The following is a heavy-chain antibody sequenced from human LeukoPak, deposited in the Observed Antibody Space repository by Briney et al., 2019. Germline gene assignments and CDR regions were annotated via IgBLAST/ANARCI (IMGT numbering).Heavy chain of an antibody. J-gene: IGHJ4*02. Sequence: SETLSLTCTVSGGSISSYYWSWIRQPPGKGLEWIGYIYYSGSTNYNPSLKSRVTISVDTSKNQFSLKLSSVTAADTAGYYCARRGGGYAVGLFDYWGQGALVTVSS. CDR1: GGSISSYY. V-gene: IGHV4-59*08. D-gene: IGHD5-12*01. CDR2: IYYSGST. CDR3: ARRGGGYAVGLFDY.